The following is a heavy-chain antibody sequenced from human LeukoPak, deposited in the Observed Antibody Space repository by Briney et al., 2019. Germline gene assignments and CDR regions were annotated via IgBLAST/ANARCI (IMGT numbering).Heavy chain of an antibody. CDR2: INPNIGGT. Sequence: ASVKVSSTASGYTFTLYYMHWVRQAPGQGLERMGWINPNIGGTNYAQKFQGRVTMTRDTSISTAYMELSSLRSDDTAVYYCAREGPLRLPYFDPWGQGTLVTVSS. D-gene: IGHD4-17*01. CDR1: GYTFTLYY. V-gene: IGHV1-2*02. CDR3: AREGPLRLPYFDP. J-gene: IGHJ5*02.